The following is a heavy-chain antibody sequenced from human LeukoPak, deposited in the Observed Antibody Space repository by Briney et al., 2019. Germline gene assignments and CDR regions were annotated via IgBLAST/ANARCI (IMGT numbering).Heavy chain of an antibody. Sequence: SETLSLTCTVSGGSVSSYYWSWIRQPAGKGLEWIGRIYTSGSTNYNPSLKSRVTMSVDTSKNQFSLKLSSVTAADTAVYYCARDPVHCSSTSCSPGMDVWGKGTTVTVSS. CDR2: IYTSGST. CDR3: ARDPVHCSSTSCSPGMDV. CDR1: GGSVSSYY. J-gene: IGHJ6*03. V-gene: IGHV4-4*07. D-gene: IGHD2-2*01.